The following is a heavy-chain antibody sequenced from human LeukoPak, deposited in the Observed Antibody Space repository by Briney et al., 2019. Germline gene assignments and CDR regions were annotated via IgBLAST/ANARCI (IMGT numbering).Heavy chain of an antibody. Sequence: GASVKVSCKASGYTFTGNYMHWVRQAPGEGLEWMGWIHPNSGVTNYAQNFEGWVTMTRDTSISTVYMELSRLRSDDTAVYYCAREYISSWFDSRGQGTLVTVSS. CDR1: GYTFTGNY. CDR2: IHPNSGVT. V-gene: IGHV1-2*04. J-gene: IGHJ5*01. D-gene: IGHD6-13*01. CDR3: AREYISSWFDS.